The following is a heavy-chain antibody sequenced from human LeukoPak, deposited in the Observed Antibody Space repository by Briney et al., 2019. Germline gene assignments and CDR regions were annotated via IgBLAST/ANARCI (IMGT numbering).Heavy chain of an antibody. J-gene: IGHJ6*03. CDR2: IYYSGST. Sequence: SETLSLTCTVSGGSISSSSYYWGWIRQPPGKGLEWIGSIYYSGSTYYNPSLKSRVTISVDTSKNQFSLKLSSVTAADTAVYYCARGGGAGYYYYYMDVWGKGTTVTVSS. V-gene: IGHV4-39*01. CDR1: GGSISSSSYY. D-gene: IGHD3-16*01. CDR3: ARGGGAGYYYYYMDV.